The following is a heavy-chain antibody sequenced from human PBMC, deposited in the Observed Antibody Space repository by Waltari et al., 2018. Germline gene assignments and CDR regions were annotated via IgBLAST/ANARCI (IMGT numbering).Heavy chain of an antibody. J-gene: IGHJ4*02. CDR2: IYSGGTT. CDR1: GVTVGNNY. D-gene: IGHD2-21*02. Sequence: EVQLVESGGGFIQPGGSLRLSCVASGVTVGNNYMTWLRQAPRKGLELVSLIYSGGTTYYADSVRGRFTISRDGSKNTVYLQMNSLRAEDTAVYFCARNQVETALGYWGQGTLVTVSS. V-gene: IGHV3-53*01. CDR3: ARNQVETALGY.